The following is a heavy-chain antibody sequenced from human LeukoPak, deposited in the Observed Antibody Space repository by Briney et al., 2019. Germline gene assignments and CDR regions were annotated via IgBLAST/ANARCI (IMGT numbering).Heavy chain of an antibody. CDR3: ARGWLRSSVDF. Sequence: PSGTLSLTCAVYGGSFSGYSWSWIRQTPGKGLEWIGEINHSGSTNYNPSLKSRVTISVDTSKNQFSLKLSSMTAADTAVYYCARGWLRSSVDFWGQGTLVTVSS. D-gene: IGHD5-12*01. J-gene: IGHJ4*02. CDR2: INHSGST. V-gene: IGHV4-34*01. CDR1: GGSFSGYS.